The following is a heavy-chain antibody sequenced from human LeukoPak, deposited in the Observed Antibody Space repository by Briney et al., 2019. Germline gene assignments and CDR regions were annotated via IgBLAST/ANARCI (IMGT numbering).Heavy chain of an antibody. CDR3: ARVGKGYSQYYFDY. CDR1: GYTFTDYY. V-gene: IGHV1-2*02. J-gene: IGHJ4*02. CDR2: ISPDSGVT. Sequence: GASVKVSCKASGYTFTDYYIHWVRQAPGQGLECMGWISPDSGVTNHAQKFQGRVTMTRDTSISTAYMELSRLTSDDTAVYYCARVGKGYSQYYFDYWGQGTLVTVSS. D-gene: IGHD4-23*01.